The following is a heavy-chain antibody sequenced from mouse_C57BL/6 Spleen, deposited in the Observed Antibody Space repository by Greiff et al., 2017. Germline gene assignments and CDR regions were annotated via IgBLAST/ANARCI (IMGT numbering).Heavy chain of an antibody. J-gene: IGHJ3*01. V-gene: IGHV5-17*01. Sequence: EVQLQQSGGGLVKPGGSLKLSCAASGFTFSDYGMHWVRQAPEKGLEWVAYISSGSSTIYYADTVKGRFTISRDNAKNTLFLQMTSLRSEDTAMXYCARKDLQLRFFAYWGQGTLVTVSA. CDR2: ISSGSSTI. D-gene: IGHD3-2*02. CDR3: ARKDLQLRFFAY. CDR1: GFTFSDYG.